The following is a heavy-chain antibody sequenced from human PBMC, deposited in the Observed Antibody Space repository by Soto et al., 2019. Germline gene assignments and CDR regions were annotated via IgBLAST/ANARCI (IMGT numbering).Heavy chain of an antibody. V-gene: IGHV3-30*18. Sequence: GGPLRLSWAASGLTFRNYGMHWVRQTTGKGLVWVTVISYDGSHKYYADSVKGRFTISRDNSKNTVYLEMNSLRDEDTAVYYCAKRRGDHSNYSWGIDVWGQGTTVTVSS. CDR2: ISYDGSHK. D-gene: IGHD4-4*01. J-gene: IGHJ6*02. CDR3: AKRRGDHSNYSWGIDV. CDR1: GLTFRNYG.